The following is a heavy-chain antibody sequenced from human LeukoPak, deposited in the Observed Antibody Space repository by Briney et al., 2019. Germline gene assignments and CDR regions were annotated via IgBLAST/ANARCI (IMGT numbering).Heavy chain of an antibody. D-gene: IGHD2-15*01. CDR2: INPKRNVA. CDR1: GGTFSSYA. V-gene: IGHV1-2*02. CDR3: AKVGSGGSSFDE. J-gene: IGHJ4*02. Sequence: ASVKVSCKASGGTFSSYAISWVRQAPGQGLEWMGWINPKRNVATYAAKFQGRVIMTRDTSISTAYMELNSLTSDDTAVYYCAKVGSGGSSFDEWGQGTLVTVSS.